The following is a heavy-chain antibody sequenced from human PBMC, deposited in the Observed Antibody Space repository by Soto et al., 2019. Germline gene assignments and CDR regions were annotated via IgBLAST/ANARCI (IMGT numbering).Heavy chain of an antibody. J-gene: IGHJ4*02. CDR2: ISSSGSTA. V-gene: IGHV3-48*03. CDR1: GFTFSRFE. Sequence: GGSLRLSCAASGFTFSRFELHWVRQAPGKGLEWISYISSSGSTAYYASSVEGRFTVSRDNANNSVYLQMDSLRAEDTALYYCTRAAWFPYLSFYWGQGALVTVSS. CDR3: TRAAWFPYLSFY. D-gene: IGHD3-10*01.